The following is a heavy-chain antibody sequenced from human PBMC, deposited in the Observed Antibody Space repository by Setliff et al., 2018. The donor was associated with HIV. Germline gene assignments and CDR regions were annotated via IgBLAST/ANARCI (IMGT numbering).Heavy chain of an antibody. J-gene: IGHJ6*03. CDR2: IIPILGVA. D-gene: IGHD3-3*01. CDR3: VRGVESPPHYSYYYMDV. CDR1: RSTFNSHT. Sequence: SVKVSCKASRSTFNSHTINWVRQSPGQGLDWMGRIIPILGVANYAQRFQGKVTITADKSTSTAYMELTSLRFDDTAMYYCVRGVESPPHYSYYYMDVWGEGTMVTVSS. V-gene: IGHV1-69*02.